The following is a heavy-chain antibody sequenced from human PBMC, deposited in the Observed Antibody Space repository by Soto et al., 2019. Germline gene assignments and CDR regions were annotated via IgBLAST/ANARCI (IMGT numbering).Heavy chain of an antibody. V-gene: IGHV1-3*05. CDR1: GYTFTGYA. Sequence: QVQLVQSGAEEKKPGASVKVSCKASGYTFTGYAMHWVRQAPGQRLEWMGWINAGNGNTKYSQKFQGRVTITRDTSAITAYMELSSLRSEETAVYYCARAVAVPADFDYWGQGTLVTVSS. D-gene: IGHD5-12*01. CDR3: ARAVAVPADFDY. J-gene: IGHJ4*02. CDR2: INAGNGNT.